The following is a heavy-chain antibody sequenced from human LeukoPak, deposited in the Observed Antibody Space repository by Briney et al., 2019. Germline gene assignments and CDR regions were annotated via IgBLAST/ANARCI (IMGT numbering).Heavy chain of an antibody. V-gene: IGHV3-23*01. D-gene: IGHD5-12*01. CDR2: ISGVGDAT. J-gene: IGHJ4*02. CDR3: AKWSKWLPSC. Sequence: GGSLRLSCAAYGFTFNSYAMYWVRQAPGKGLEWVSYISGVGDATYYADSVKGRFIVSRDNSKGTLSLQMNSLRADDTATYYCAKWSKWLPSCWGQGTLVIVSS. CDR1: GFTFNSYA.